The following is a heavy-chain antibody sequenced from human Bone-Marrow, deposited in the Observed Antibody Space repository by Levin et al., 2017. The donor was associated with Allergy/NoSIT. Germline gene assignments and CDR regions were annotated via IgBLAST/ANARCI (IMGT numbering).Heavy chain of an antibody. CDR3: ARVRGAVAGKGGWFDP. J-gene: IGHJ5*02. V-gene: IGHV3-30-3*01. CDR1: GFPFSNYA. D-gene: IGHD6-19*01. Sequence: LSLTCAASGFPFSNYAMHWVRQAPGKGLEWGAVISYDGSNKYYADSVKGRFTISRDNSKNTLYLQMNSLRAEDTAVYYCARVRGAVAGKGGWFDPWGQGTLVTVSS. CDR2: ISYDGSNK.